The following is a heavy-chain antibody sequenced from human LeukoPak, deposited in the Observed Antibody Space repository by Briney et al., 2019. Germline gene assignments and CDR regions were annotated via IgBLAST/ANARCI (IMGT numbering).Heavy chain of an antibody. CDR3: ARYHLGSGSTAFDY. D-gene: IGHD1-26*01. CDR1: GGSISSYY. CDR2: IYDSVFT. J-gene: IGHJ4*02. Sequence: SETLSLTCSVSGGSISSYYWSWIRQPPGKGLEWIGYIYDSVFTKYNPSLKSRVTISVDTSKNQFSLKLSSVTAADTAVYYCARYHLGSGSTAFDYWGQGTLVTVSS. V-gene: IGHV4-59*08.